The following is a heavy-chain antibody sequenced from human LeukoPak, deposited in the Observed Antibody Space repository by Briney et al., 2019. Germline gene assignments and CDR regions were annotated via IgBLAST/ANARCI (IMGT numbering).Heavy chain of an antibody. Sequence: ASVKVSCKASGYTFTGYYMHWVRQATGQGLEWMGWMNPNSGNTGYAQKFQGRVTITRNTSISTAYMELSSLRSEDTAVYYCARSHDYSNTDWGQGTLVTVSS. J-gene: IGHJ4*02. CDR1: GYTFTGYY. CDR2: MNPNSGNT. CDR3: ARSHDYSNTD. V-gene: IGHV1-8*03. D-gene: IGHD4-11*01.